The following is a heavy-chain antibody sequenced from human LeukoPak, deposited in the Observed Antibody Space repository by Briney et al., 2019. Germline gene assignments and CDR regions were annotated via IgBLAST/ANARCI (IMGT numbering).Heavy chain of an antibody. J-gene: IGHJ4*02. D-gene: IGHD6-19*01. CDR3: ARGGSSGWRTPNDDY. V-gene: IGHV1-18*01. CDR2: SSAYNGNT. CDR1: GYTFTSYG. Sequence: APVRVSCKASGYTFTSYGISWVRQAPGQGLEWMGWSSAYNGNTNYGQKLQGRVTMTTDTSTSTAYMELRSLKSDDTAVYYCARGGSSGWRTPNDDYWGQGTLVTVSS.